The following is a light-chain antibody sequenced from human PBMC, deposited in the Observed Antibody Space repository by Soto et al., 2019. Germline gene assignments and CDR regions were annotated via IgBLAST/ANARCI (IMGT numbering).Light chain of an antibody. CDR1: SSDVGGYNY. V-gene: IGLV2-14*01. Sequence: QSALTQPASVSGSPGQSITISCTGTSSDVGGYNYVSWYQQHPGKAPKLMIYDVSNLPSGVSNRFSGSKSGNTASLTISGLQAEDEADDYCSSYTRSSTLVVFGGGTKLTVL. CDR2: DVS. J-gene: IGLJ2*01. CDR3: SSYTRSSTLVV.